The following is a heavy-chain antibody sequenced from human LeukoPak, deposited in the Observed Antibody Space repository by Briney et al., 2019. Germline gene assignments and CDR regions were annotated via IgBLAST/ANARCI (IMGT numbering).Heavy chain of an antibody. CDR1: GFTVNSNY. CDR2: IYSGSST. J-gene: IGHJ3*02. D-gene: IGHD2-15*01. CDR3: ARDRWPDAFDI. V-gene: IGHV3-53*01. Sequence: GGSLRLSSAASGFTVNSNYMSWVRQAPGKGLEWVSIIYSGSSTYYADSVKGRFTISRDKSKNAVYLQMNNLRADDTAMYYCARDRWPDAFDIWGQGTMVTVSS.